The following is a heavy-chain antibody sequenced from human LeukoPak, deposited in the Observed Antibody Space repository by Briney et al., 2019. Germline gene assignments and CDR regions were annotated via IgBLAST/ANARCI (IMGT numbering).Heavy chain of an antibody. Sequence: GGSLRLSCAASGFTFSSYGMHWVRQAPGKGLEWVAVISYDGSNKYYADSVKGRFTISRDNSKNTLYLQMNSLRAEDTAVYYCAKAMVRGVIITVDYWGQGTLVTVSS. V-gene: IGHV3-30*18. CDR1: GFTFSSYG. J-gene: IGHJ4*02. CDR2: ISYDGSNK. CDR3: AKAMVRGVIITVDY. D-gene: IGHD3-10*01.